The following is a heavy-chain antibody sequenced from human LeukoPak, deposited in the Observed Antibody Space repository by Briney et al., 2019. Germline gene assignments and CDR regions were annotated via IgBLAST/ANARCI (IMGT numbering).Heavy chain of an antibody. Sequence: PGGSLRLSCAASGFTFSTYTMNWVRQAPGKGLEWVSGISGGGDRIWYAESVKGRFTISRDNSKSTLYLQMSRLRAEDTATYYCAKHRTGPPYALDVWGQGTAVTVSS. CDR1: GFTFSTYT. CDR3: AKHRTGPPYALDV. J-gene: IGHJ6*02. CDR2: ISGGGDRI. V-gene: IGHV3-23*01.